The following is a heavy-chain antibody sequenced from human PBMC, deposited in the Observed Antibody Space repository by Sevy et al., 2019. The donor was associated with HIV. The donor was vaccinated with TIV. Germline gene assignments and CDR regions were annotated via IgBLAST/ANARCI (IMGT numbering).Heavy chain of an antibody. CDR2: ISAYNGNT. D-gene: IGHD3-22*01. V-gene: IGHV1-18*01. CDR3: AREGGYYDSSGYYRY. CDR1: GYTFTSYG. Sequence: ASVKVSCKASGYTFTSYGISCVRQAPGQGLEWMGWISAYNGNTNYAQKLQGRVTMTTDTSTSTAYMELRSLRSDDTAVYYCAREGGYYDSSGYYRYWGQGTLVTVSS. J-gene: IGHJ4*02.